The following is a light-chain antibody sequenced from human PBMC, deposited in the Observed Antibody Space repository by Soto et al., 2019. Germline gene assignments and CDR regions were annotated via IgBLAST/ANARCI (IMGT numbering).Light chain of an antibody. CDR1: SSDVGGYNF. CDR3: SSYVDSNNGGV. CDR2: EVD. J-gene: IGLJ1*01. V-gene: IGLV2-8*01. Sequence: QSALPQPPSASGSPGQSVTISCTGTSSDVGGYNFVSWFQQHPGKAPRLINYEVDEPPAVVPDRFSGSKAGNTASLTISGLEADDEADYYCSSYVDSNNGGVFXTGTKLTVL.